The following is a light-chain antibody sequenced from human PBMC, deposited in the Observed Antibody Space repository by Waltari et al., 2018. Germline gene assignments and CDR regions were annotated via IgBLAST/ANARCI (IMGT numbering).Light chain of an antibody. J-gene: IGLJ3*02. V-gene: IGLV2-14*01. CDR2: EVN. Sequence: QSALTQPASVSGSPGQSITISCTGTSSDVGGYNYVSWYQHLPGTAPKVVSYEVNNRPAGVSNRLSCATSGNTASLTISALQAEDEADYYCTSPTSSRTWMFGGGTKLTVL. CDR1: SSDVGGYNY. CDR3: TSPTSSRTWM.